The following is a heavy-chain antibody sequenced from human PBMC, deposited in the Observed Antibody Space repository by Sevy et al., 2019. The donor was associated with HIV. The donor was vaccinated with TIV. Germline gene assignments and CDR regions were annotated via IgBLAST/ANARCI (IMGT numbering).Heavy chain of an antibody. J-gene: IGHJ3*02. CDR1: GGSISSGGYY. Sequence: SETLSLTCTVSGGSISSGGYYWSSIRQHPGKGLEWIGYIYYSGSTYYNPSLKSRVTISVDTSKNQFSLKLSSVTAADTAVYYCASASITMIVAGDAFDIWGQGTMVTVSS. CDR3: ASASITMIVAGDAFDI. D-gene: IGHD3-22*01. CDR2: IYYSGST. V-gene: IGHV4-31*03.